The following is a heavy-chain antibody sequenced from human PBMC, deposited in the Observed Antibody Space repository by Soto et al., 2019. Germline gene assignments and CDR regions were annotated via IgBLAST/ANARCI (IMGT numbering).Heavy chain of an antibody. Sequence: PSETLSLTCAFSGDSVTENYLTWIRQSPEKGLEWIGYIYYSGFTYYNPSLKSRVTISVDTSKNQFSLKLSSVTAADTAVYYCARVRSYYYDSSGYVDYWGQGTLVTVSS. CDR3: ARVRSYYYDSSGYVDY. CDR2: IYYSGFT. V-gene: IGHV4-59*02. CDR1: GDSVTENY. J-gene: IGHJ4*02. D-gene: IGHD3-22*01.